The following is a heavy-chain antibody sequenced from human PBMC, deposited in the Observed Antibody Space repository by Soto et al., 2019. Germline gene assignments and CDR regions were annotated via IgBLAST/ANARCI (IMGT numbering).Heavy chain of an antibody. CDR1: GYTFTSYD. CDR3: AGDPSGYDYLTGYFDL. V-gene: IGHV1-8*01. D-gene: IGHD5-12*01. CDR2: MNPNSGNT. J-gene: IGHJ2*01. Sequence: QVQLVQSGAEVKKPGASVKVSCKASGYTFTSYDINWVRQATGQGLEWMGWMNPNSGNTGYAQKFQGRVTMTRNTSISAAYMELSSLRSEDTAVYYCAGDPSGYDYLTGYFDLWGRGTLVTVSS.